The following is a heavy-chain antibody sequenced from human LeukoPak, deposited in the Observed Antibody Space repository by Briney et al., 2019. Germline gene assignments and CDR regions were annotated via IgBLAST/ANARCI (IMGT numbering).Heavy chain of an antibody. CDR1: GGTFSSYA. J-gene: IGHJ3*02. CDR3: ARDGPYYYGSGTQGAFDI. CDR2: IIPIFGTA. V-gene: IGHV1-69*13. Sequence: ASVKVSCKASGGTFSSYAISWVRQAPGQGLERMGGIIPIFGTANYAQKFQGRVTITADESTSTAYMELSSLRSEDTAVYYCARDGPYYYGSGTQGAFDIWGQGTMVTVSS. D-gene: IGHD3-10*01.